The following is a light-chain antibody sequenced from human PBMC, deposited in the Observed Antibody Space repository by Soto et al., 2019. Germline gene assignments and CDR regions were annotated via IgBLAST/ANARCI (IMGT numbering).Light chain of an antibody. CDR1: QTISSS. CDR2: FKS. CDR3: QQYYNWPRT. Sequence: EIVMTQSPATLSVSPGERATLSCRASQTISSSLAWYQQKPGQAPRLLIYFKSTRATGIPTRFSGSGSGTQFALTISSLQSEDFAVYYCQQYYNWPRTFGQGTRVELK. J-gene: IGKJ1*01. V-gene: IGKV3-15*01.